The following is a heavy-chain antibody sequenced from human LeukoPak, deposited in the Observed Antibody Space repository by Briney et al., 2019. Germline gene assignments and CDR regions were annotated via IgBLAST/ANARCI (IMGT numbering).Heavy chain of an antibody. D-gene: IGHD1-26*01. Sequence: GASVKVSCKASGYVFTGYFMHWVRQAPGQGLEWMGWIDPNSGGTDYAQQFQGRVTMTRDTSISTAYMELSRLRSDDTAVYYCARGPQYSGSHSPFDYWGQGTLVTVSS. CDR3: ARGPQYSGSHSPFDY. J-gene: IGHJ4*02. CDR1: GYVFTGYF. V-gene: IGHV1-2*02. CDR2: IDPNSGGT.